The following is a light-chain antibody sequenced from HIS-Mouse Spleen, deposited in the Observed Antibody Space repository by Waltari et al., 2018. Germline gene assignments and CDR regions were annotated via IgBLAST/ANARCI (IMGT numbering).Light chain of an antibody. CDR1: RSDVGGSNY. V-gene: IGLV2-8*01. CDR3: SSYAGSNNL. J-gene: IGLJ3*02. Sequence: QSALTPPPSASGSPGQSVTISCTGTRSDVGGSNYVSWYQQHPGKAPKLMIYEVSKRPSGVPDRFSGSKSGNTASLTVSGLQAEDEADYYCSSYAGSNNLFGGGTKLTVL. CDR2: EVS.